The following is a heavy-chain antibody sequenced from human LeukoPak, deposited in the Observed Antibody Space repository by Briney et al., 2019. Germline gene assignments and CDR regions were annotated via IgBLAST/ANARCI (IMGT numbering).Heavy chain of an antibody. D-gene: IGHD3-16*01. CDR1: GGSISSSNW. V-gene: IGHV4-4*02. CDR2: IYHSGST. Sequence: PSETLSLTCAVSGGSISSSNWWSWVRQPPGQGLEWIGEIYHSGSTNYNPSLKSRVTISVDKSKNQFSLKLSSVTAADTAVYYCARDGGEGAPFDYWGQGTLVTVSS. CDR3: ARDGGEGAPFDY. J-gene: IGHJ4*02.